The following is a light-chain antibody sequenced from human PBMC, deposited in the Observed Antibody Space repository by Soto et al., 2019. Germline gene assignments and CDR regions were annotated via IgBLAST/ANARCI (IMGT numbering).Light chain of an antibody. CDR1: QSVRSN. CDR2: DAS. CDR3: QQYNNWVS. J-gene: IGKJ3*01. Sequence: EIVMTQSPATLSVSPGERATLSCRASQSVRSNLAWYQQKPGQAPRLLIYDASTRATGIPARFSGSGSGTEFTLTISSLQSEDFAVYYCQQYNNWVSFGPGTKVDIK. V-gene: IGKV3-15*01.